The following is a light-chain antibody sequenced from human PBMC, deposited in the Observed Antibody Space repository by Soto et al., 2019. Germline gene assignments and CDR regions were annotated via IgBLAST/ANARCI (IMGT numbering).Light chain of an antibody. CDR2: GAS. V-gene: IGKV3-20*01. J-gene: IGKJ2*03. CDR3: QQYGRSPLMYS. Sequence: EIVLTQSPGTLSLSPGERATLSCRASQTITSNVFAWYQQKPGQAPRLLIYGASTRAAGAPDRFSGSGSGTDFTLTNTRLEPEDCAVYYCQQYGRSPLMYSFGQGTKLGVK. CDR1: QTITSNV.